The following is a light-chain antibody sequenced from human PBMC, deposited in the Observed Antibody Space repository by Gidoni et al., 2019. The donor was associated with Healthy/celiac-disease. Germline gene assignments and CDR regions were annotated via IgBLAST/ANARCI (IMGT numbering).Light chain of an antibody. CDR3: QQYGSSPIT. V-gene: IGKV3-20*01. Sequence: EIVLTQSPGTLSLSPGERATLSCRASQSVRSSYLAWYQQKPGKAPRLLIYGASSRATGIPDRFSGSGSGTDFTLTISRLEPEDFAVYYCQQYGSSPITFGPGTKVDIK. CDR2: GAS. CDR1: QSVRSSY. J-gene: IGKJ3*01.